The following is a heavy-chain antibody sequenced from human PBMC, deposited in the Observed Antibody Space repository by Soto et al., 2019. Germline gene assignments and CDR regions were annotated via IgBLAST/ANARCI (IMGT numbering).Heavy chain of an antibody. Sequence: PSETLTLTCTFSVGSIGTYYWTWIRQPPGKGLEWIGYISYSGSTNYNPSLKSRLTISLNTSKKHFSLKLSSVTAEDTAVYYCARGTRDTPSYYYFYGMDGLGQGTTVSVSS. J-gene: IGHJ6*02. V-gene: IGHV4-59*01. CDR2: ISYSGST. CDR3: ARGTRDTPSYYYFYGMDG. CDR1: VGSIGTYY.